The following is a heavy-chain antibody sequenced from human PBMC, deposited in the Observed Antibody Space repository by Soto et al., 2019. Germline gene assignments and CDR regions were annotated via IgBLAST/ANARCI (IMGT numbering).Heavy chain of an antibody. CDR1: GYSFTSYW. CDR2: IYPGDSDT. J-gene: IGHJ4*02. Sequence: CKGSGYSFTSYWIGWVRQMPGKGLEWMGIIYPGDSDTRYSPSFQGQVTISADKSISTAYLQWSSLKASDTAMYYCARQSGGGYYYDSSAPSHFDYWGQGTLVTVSS. CDR3: ARQSGGGYYYDSSAPSHFDY. D-gene: IGHD3-22*01. V-gene: IGHV5-51*01.